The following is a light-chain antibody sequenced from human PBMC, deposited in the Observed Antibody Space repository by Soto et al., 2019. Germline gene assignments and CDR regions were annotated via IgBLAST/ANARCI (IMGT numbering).Light chain of an antibody. V-gene: IGLV7-43*01. CDR2: STT. J-gene: IGLJ2*01. Sequence: QTVVTQEPSLTVSPGGTVTLTCASSTGAVTSGYYPNWFQQRPGQPPRALIYSTTYKHTWTPARFSGSLVGGKAALTLSAAQPEDEAEYYCLLFYGDGVVFGGGTKLTVL. CDR3: LLFYGDGVV. CDR1: TGAVTSGYY.